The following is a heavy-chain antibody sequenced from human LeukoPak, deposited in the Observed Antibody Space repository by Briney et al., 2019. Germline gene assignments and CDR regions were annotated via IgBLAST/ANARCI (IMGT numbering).Heavy chain of an antibody. D-gene: IGHD6-19*01. CDR3: ARIPNSAGFPNWFDP. CDR2: ISGSSDYI. CDR1: GFTFSTST. V-gene: IGHV3-21*01. Sequence: PGGSLRPSCAASGFTFSTSTINWFRQAPGKGLEWVSSISGSSDYIYYADSVKGRFTISRDNAKNSLYLQMNSLRGEDTGVYYCARIPNSAGFPNWFDPWGQGTLVTVSS. J-gene: IGHJ5*02.